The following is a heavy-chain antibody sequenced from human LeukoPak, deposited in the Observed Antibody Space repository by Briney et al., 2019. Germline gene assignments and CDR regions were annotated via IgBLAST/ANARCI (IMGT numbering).Heavy chain of an antibody. CDR3: AKRGVVIRVILVGFHKEAYYFDS. CDR1: GITLSNYG. V-gene: IGHV3-23*01. D-gene: IGHD3-10*01. J-gene: IGHJ4*02. CDR2: ISDRGGRT. Sequence: PGGSLRLSCAVSGITLSNYGMSWVRQAPGKGLEWVAGISDRGGRTNYADPVKGRFTISRENSKNTLYLQMNSLRAEDTAVYFCAKRGVVIRVILVGFHKEAYYFDSWGQGALVTVSS.